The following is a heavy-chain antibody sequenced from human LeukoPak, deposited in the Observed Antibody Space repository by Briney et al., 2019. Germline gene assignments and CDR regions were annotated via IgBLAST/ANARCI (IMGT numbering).Heavy chain of an antibody. CDR2: ISYSAGST. D-gene: IGHD5-24*01. Sequence: GGSLRLSCAASGFTFSSYAMSWVRQAPGKGLEWVSAISYSAGSTYYADSVKGRFTISRDNSKNTLYQQMNSLRAEDTAVYYCAKSLWLQDYYFDYWGQGTLVTVSS. V-gene: IGHV3-23*01. CDR1: GFTFSSYA. CDR3: AKSLWLQDYYFDY. J-gene: IGHJ4*02.